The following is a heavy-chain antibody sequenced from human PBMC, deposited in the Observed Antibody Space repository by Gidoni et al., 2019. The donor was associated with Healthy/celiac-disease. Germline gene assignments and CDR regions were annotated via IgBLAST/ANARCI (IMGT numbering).Heavy chain of an antibody. CDR2: INAGNGNT. Sequence: QVQLVQSGAEVKKPGASVKVSCKASGYTFTSYAMHWVRQAPGQRLEWMGWINAGNGNTKNSQKFQGRVTITRDTSASTAYMELSSLRSEDTAVYYCAKSPTIFGLFDYWGQGTLVTVSS. V-gene: IGHV1-3*01. D-gene: IGHD3-3*01. CDR3: AKSPTIFGLFDY. CDR1: GYTFTSYA. J-gene: IGHJ4*02.